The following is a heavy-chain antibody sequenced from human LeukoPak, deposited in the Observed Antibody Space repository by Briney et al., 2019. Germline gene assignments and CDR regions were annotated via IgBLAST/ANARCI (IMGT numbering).Heavy chain of an antibody. CDR3: ARDPRGSSGYYYVARDAFDV. V-gene: IGHV3-48*01. D-gene: IGHD3-22*01. CDR1: GFTFSSYS. Sequence: PGGSLRLSRAASGFTFSSYSMNWVRQAPGKGLEWVPYISSSSSTIYYADSVKGRFTISRDNAKNSLYLQMNSLRAEDTAVYYCARDPRGSSGYYYVARDAFDVWGQGTMVTVSS. J-gene: IGHJ3*01. CDR2: ISSSSSTI.